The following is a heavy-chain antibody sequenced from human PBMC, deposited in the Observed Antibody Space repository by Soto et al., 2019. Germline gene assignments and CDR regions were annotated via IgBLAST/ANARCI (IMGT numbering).Heavy chain of an antibody. Sequence: PGESLKISCSASGFTFSSYAMHWVRQAPGKGLEWVAMISYDGSDKYFSDSVKGRLTISRDNSKNTVSLEMNSLRTKDTAAYYCAKGVPSPTQHAFDIWGQGTMVTVSS. V-gene: IGHV3-30*04. CDR3: AKGVPSPTQHAFDI. CDR1: GFTFSSYA. J-gene: IGHJ3*02. CDR2: ISYDGSDK.